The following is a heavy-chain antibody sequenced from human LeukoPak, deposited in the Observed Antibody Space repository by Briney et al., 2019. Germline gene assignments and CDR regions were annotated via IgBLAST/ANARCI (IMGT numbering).Heavy chain of an antibody. Sequence: PGGSLRLSCAASGFTFSSYAMSWVRQAPGKGLEGVSAISGSGGSTYYADSVKGRFTISRDNSKNTLYLQMNSLRAEDTAVYYCAKDTDWSGYYQGSDYWGQGTLVTVSS. CDR2: ISGSGGST. CDR1: GFTFSSYA. CDR3: AKDTDWSGYYQGSDY. V-gene: IGHV3-23*01. D-gene: IGHD3-3*01. J-gene: IGHJ4*02.